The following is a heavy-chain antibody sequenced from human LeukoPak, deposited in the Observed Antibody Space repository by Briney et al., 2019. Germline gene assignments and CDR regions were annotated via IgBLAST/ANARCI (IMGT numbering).Heavy chain of an antibody. CDR3: ARGKSGYSP. J-gene: IGHJ4*02. V-gene: IGHV1-2*02. CDR2: INPHTGAA. D-gene: IGHD3-3*01. Sequence: ASVKVSCKVSGYTFIENYIPWVRQAPGQGLEWMGLINPHTGAANYSQKFQGRVTMTRDTSISTAYMYLTRLRFDDTAVYYCARGKSGYSPWGQGTPVTVSS. CDR1: GYTFIENY.